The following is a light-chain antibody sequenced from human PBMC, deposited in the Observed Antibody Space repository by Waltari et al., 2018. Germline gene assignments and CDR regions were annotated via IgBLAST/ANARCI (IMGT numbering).Light chain of an antibody. Sequence: IVMTQSPATLSVSPGERATLSCRASQSVTDQLAWYQQKPGQAPRLLIYGASTRATGIPARFSGSGAGTEVTLTISSLQSEDFAVYFCQQYDDWPPWTFGQGTKVEMK. CDR1: QSVTDQ. J-gene: IGKJ1*01. CDR2: GAS. CDR3: QQYDDWPPWT. V-gene: IGKV3-15*01.